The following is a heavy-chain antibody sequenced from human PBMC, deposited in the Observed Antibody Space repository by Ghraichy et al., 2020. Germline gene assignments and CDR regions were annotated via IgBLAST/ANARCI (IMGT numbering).Heavy chain of an antibody. D-gene: IGHD6-19*01. CDR2: ISSSGRII. CDR3: ARDPGGAGSLWYYGMDV. CDR1: GFTLSSYE. J-gene: IGHJ6*02. Sequence: LSLTCAVSGFTLSSYEMNWVRQAPGKGLEWISYISSSGRIIYYADSVRGRFTIARDNAKNSLYLQMNSLRDEDTAFYYCARDPGGAGSLWYYGMDVWGQGTTVTVSS. V-gene: IGHV3-48*03.